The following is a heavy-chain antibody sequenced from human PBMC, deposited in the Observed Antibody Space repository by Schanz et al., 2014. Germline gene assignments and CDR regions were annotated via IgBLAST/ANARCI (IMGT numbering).Heavy chain of an antibody. CDR2: ISYHGSEK. J-gene: IGHJ4*02. V-gene: IGHV3-30*04. CDR3: AKEGSIYWDRSVDY. D-gene: IGHD1-26*01. CDR1: GFTFSSYA. Sequence: QVQLVESGGGVVQPGRSLRLSCAASGFTFSSYAMHWVRQAPGKGLEWVAVISYHGSEKYYADSVKGRFTISRDNSKNTMYLQMNSLRPEDTAVYYCAKEGSIYWDRSVDYWGQGTLVTVSS.